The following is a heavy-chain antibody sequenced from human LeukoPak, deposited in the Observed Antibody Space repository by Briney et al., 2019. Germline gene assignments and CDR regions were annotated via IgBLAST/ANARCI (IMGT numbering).Heavy chain of an antibody. J-gene: IGHJ4*02. CDR2: IKQDGSEK. CDR1: GFIYSSYW. D-gene: IGHD7-27*01. CDR3: ARTRPDWGWGGNFDY. Sequence: GRSLRLSCAASGFIYSSYWMSWVRQTPGKGLEWVAKIKQDGSEKYYVDSVKGRFTISRDNAKNSLFLQMTSVRADDTAMYYCARTRPDWGWGGNFDYWGQGILVSVSS. V-gene: IGHV3-7*01.